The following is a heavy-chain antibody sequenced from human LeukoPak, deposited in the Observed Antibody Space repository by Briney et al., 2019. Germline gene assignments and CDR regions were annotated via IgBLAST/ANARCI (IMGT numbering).Heavy chain of an antibody. CDR1: GGSFSGYY. J-gene: IGHJ4*02. CDR2: INHSGST. Sequence: PSETLSLTCAVYGGSFSGYYWSWIRQSPGKGLEWIGEINHSGSTNYNPSLKSRVTISVDTSKNQFSLKLSSVTAADTAVYYCARGLGLDDSSGYYFDYWGQGTLVTVSS. V-gene: IGHV4-34*01. CDR3: ARGLGLDDSSGYYFDY. D-gene: IGHD3-22*01.